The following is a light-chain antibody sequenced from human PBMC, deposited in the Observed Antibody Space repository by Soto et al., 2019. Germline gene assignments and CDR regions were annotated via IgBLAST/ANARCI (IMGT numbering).Light chain of an antibody. CDR3: QQVNSYVT. Sequence: DIQLTQSPCFLSASVGDRVTVTCGASQDISSYLAWYQQKTGKAPELLIYAASTLQSGVPSRFSGCGSGTEFTLTISSLQPEDFPTSYCQQVNSYVTLGQGTRLEI. V-gene: IGKV1-9*01. J-gene: IGKJ5*01. CDR2: AAS. CDR1: QDISSY.